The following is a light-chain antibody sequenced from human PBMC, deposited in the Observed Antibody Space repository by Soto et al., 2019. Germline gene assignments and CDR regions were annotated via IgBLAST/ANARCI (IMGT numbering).Light chain of an antibody. CDR1: QGIRND. V-gene: IGKV1-6*01. J-gene: IGKJ4*01. CDR2: AAS. Sequence: AIQMTQSPSSLSASVGDRVTITCRASQGIRNDLGWYQQKPGKAPKLLICAASSLQSGVPSRFSGSGSGTDFTLTFSSLQPEDFATYYCLQDYNYPPTFGGGTKVEIK. CDR3: LQDYNYPPT.